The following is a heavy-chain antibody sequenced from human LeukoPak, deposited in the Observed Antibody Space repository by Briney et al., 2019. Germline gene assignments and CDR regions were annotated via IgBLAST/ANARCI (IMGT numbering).Heavy chain of an antibody. CDR1: GFTVSSYG. J-gene: IGHJ3*01. V-gene: IGHV3-23*01. D-gene: IGHD6-13*01. CDR3: AKARIAAAGTGAFDV. Sequence: PGGSLRLSCAASGFTVSSYGMTWVRQAPEKGLEWVSAFSATDGSAQYAESVRGRFTISRDNSKNSLYLQMNSLRDEDTAVYFCAKARIAAAGTGAFDVWGQGTMVTVSS. CDR2: FSATDGSA.